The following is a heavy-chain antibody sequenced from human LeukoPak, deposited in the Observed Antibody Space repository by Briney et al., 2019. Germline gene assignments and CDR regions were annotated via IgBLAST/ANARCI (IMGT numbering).Heavy chain of an antibody. J-gene: IGHJ4*02. CDR3: ARSPEELPDY. V-gene: IGHV5-51*01. CDR2: IYPGDSDN. D-gene: IGHD1-7*01. Sequence: GESLKISCKGSGYSFTSYWIGWVGQMPGKGLEWMGIIYPGDSDNRYNPSFQGQVPISADKTISTAYLQWSSLKASDTAMYYCARSPEELPDYWGQGTLVTVSS. CDR1: GYSFTSYW.